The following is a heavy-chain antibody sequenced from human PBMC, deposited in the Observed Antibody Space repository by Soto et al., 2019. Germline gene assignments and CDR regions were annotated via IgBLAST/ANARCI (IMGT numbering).Heavy chain of an antibody. J-gene: IGHJ4*02. V-gene: IGHV1-2*02. Sequence: QVQLVQSGPEVKKPGASVKVSCKASGYTFTDYYMQWVRQAPGQGLEWMGWINPNSGGTNSAPKCQGRVSMTRDTSISTAYLELSSLRSDDTAVYYCAGTGGISSWGQGTLVIVSS. CDR1: GYTFTDYY. CDR2: INPNSGGT. CDR3: AGTGGISS. D-gene: IGHD1-26*01.